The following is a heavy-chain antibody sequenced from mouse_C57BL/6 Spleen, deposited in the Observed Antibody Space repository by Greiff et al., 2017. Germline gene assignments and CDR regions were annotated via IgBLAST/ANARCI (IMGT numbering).Heavy chain of an antibody. CDR3: SIYYDYEGYYFDY. Sequence: EVQLQQSGTVLARPGASVKMSCKTSGYTFTSYWMHWVKQRPGQGLAWIGAMYPGNSDTSYNQKFQGKAKLTAVTSGITGYMELISLTNEDSAVYYCSIYYDYEGYYFDYWGQGTTLTVSS. CDR2: MYPGNSDT. D-gene: IGHD2-4*01. V-gene: IGHV1-5*01. J-gene: IGHJ2*01. CDR1: GYTFTSYW.